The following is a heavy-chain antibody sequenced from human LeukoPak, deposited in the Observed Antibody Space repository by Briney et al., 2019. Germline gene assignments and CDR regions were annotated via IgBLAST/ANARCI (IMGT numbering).Heavy chain of an antibody. J-gene: IGHJ4*02. CDR1: GGSISSGGYS. Sequence: SETLSLTCAVSGGSISSGGYSWSWIRQPPGKGLEWIGYIYHSGSTYYNPSLKSRVTISVDRSKNQFSLKLSSVTAADTAVYYCVRVDDSSGYLDYWGQGTLVTVSS. CDR3: VRVDDSSGYLDY. V-gene: IGHV4-30-2*01. CDR2: IYHSGST. D-gene: IGHD3-22*01.